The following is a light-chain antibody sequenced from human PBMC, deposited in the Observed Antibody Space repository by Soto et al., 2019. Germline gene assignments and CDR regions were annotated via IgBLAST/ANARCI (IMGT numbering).Light chain of an antibody. J-gene: IGKJ4*01. CDR3: QQYHSYPLT. Sequence: DIQMTQSPSSLSASVGDRVSITCRASQGISSWVAWYQQKPGKGPKSLIFAASSLQSGVSSRFSASGSGTDFTLTINSLQPEDSATYYCQQYHSYPLTFGGGTKVEI. V-gene: IGKV1D-16*01. CDR2: AAS. CDR1: QGISSW.